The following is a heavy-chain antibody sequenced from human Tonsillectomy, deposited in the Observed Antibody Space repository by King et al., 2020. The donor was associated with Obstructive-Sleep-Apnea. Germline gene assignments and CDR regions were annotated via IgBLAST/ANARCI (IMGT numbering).Heavy chain of an antibody. J-gene: IGHJ1*01. Sequence: QLQESGPGLVKPSETLSLTCTVSGGSMNSFYWSWIRQPAGKGLEWIGRIYTSGSTNCNPSHKSRVTMSVDTSKKQFSLKLRSVTAADTAVYYCAREFQDWGQGTLVTVSS. CDR3: AREFQD. V-gene: IGHV4-4*07. CDR2: IYTSGST. CDR1: GGSMNSFY.